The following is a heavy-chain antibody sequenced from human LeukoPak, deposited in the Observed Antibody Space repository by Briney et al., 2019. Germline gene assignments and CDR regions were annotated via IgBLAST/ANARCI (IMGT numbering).Heavy chain of an antibody. Sequence: ASVKVSCKASGYTFTSYDINWVRQVTGQGLEWMGWMNPNSGNTGYAQKFQGRVTMTRNTSISTAYMELSSLRSEDTAVYYCATYSYGYYNWFDPWGQGTLVTVSS. CDR3: ATYSYGYYNWFDP. CDR2: MNPNSGNT. J-gene: IGHJ5*02. V-gene: IGHV1-8*01. D-gene: IGHD5-18*01. CDR1: GYTFTSYD.